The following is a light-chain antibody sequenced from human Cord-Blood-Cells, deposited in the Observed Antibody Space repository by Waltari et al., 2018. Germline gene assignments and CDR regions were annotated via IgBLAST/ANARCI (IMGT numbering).Light chain of an antibody. CDR3: SSYTSSSTVV. Sequence: QSALTQPASVSGSPGQSITISCTGTSSDVGGYNYVLWYQQHPGKAPNLMIYDVSNRPSGVSNRFSGSKSGNTASLTISGLQAEDEADYYCSSYTSSSTVVFGGGTKLTVL. CDR2: DVS. J-gene: IGLJ2*01. V-gene: IGLV2-14*01. CDR1: SSDVGGYNY.